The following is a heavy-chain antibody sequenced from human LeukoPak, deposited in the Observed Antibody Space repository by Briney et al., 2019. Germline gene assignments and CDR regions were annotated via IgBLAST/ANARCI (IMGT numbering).Heavy chain of an antibody. CDR1: GYSFSTYW. J-gene: IGHJ4*02. V-gene: IGHV5-51*01. D-gene: IGHD6-19*01. CDR3: ARRQREWLNRPLDY. CDR2: IYPGDSDT. Sequence: KRGGSLKISCKGSGYSFSTYWIAWVRQMPGKGLEWMGIIYPGDSDTRYSPSFQGQVTISADKSISTAYLQWSSLKASDSAIYYCARRQREWLNRPLDYWGQGTLVTVSS.